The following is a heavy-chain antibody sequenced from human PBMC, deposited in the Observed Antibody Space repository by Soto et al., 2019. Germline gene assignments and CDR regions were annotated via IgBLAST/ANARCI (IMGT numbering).Heavy chain of an antibody. CDR2: ISGSGGTT. D-gene: IGHD4-17*01. CDR3: AKDGASVTHYYFDY. CDR1: GFTFKNYA. V-gene: IGHV3-23*01. J-gene: IGHJ4*02. Sequence: EVQLLESGGGLVQPGGSLRLSCAASGFTFKNYAMSWVRQAPGKGLEWVSVISGSGGTTYYADSVKGRFTISRDNSKNPLYLQMSTLRAEDTAVYFCAKDGASVTHYYFDYWGQGTLVTVSS.